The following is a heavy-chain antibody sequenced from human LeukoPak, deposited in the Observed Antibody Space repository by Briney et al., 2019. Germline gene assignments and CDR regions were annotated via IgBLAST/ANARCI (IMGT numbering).Heavy chain of an antibody. CDR3: AKGETTTGWRRGDY. Sequence: GGSLRLSCAASGFTFSSYAMTWVRQAPGKGLEWLSSISGRGGNTYYAGSVKGRFTISRDNSKNTLYLQLNSLRPDDTAVYYCAKGETTTGWRRGDYWGQGTLVTVSS. V-gene: IGHV3-23*01. J-gene: IGHJ4*02. CDR1: GFTFSSYA. D-gene: IGHD4-11*01. CDR2: ISGRGGNT.